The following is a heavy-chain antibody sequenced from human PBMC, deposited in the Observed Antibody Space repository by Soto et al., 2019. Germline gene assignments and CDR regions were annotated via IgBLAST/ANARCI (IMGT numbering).Heavy chain of an antibody. CDR2: IKQDGSEK. D-gene: IGHD3-16*01. CDR1: GFAFSSYW. CDR3: ARFMITFGGVFDY. V-gene: IGHV3-7*01. J-gene: IGHJ4*02. Sequence: GGSLRLSCAASGFAFSSYWMSWVRQAPGKGLEWVANIKQDGSEKYYVDSVKGRFTISRDNAKNSLYLQMNSLRAEDTAVYYCARFMITFGGVFDYWGQGTLVTVSS.